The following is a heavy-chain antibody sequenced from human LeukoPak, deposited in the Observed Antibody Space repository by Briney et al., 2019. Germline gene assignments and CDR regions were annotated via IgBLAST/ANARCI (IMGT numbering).Heavy chain of an antibody. Sequence: ASVKVSCKASGGTFSSYAISWVRQAPGQGLEWMGRIIPIFDTANYAQKFQGRVTITTDESTSTAYMELSRLRSEDTAVYYCARADYDFWSGYPDIYYMDVWGKGTTVTVSS. D-gene: IGHD3-3*01. CDR3: ARADYDFWSGYPDIYYMDV. V-gene: IGHV1-69*05. CDR2: IIPIFDTA. J-gene: IGHJ6*03. CDR1: GGTFSSYA.